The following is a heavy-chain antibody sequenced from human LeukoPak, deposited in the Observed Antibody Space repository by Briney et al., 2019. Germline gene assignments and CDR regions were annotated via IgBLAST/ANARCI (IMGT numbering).Heavy chain of an antibody. Sequence: GGSLRLSCAASGFTFSSYAMSWVRQAPGKGLEWVSAIXGSGGXXXXXXXXXGRFTISRDNSKNTLYLQMNSLRAEDTAVYYXXXSSXYDXXPYWGQGTLVTVSS. D-gene: IGHD3-22*01. V-gene: IGHV3-23*01. CDR3: XXSSXYDXXPY. CDR1: GFTFSSYA. J-gene: IGHJ4*02. CDR2: IXGSGGXX.